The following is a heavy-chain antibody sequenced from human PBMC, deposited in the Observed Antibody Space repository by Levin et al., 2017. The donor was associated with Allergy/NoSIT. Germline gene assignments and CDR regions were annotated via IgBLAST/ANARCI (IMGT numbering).Heavy chain of an antibody. V-gene: IGHV3-30*18. CDR2: ISDDGNNK. D-gene: IGHD6-13*01. Sequence: AGGSLRLSCAASGFTFSNYALHWVRQAPGKGLEWVAIISDDGNNKYYSNSVRGRFTISRDNSQNTLYLQMNSLRAEDTAVFYCAKDRGAWSSSSYYFDCWGQGTLVTVSS. J-gene: IGHJ4*02. CDR3: AKDRGAWSSSSYYFDC. CDR1: GFTFSNYA.